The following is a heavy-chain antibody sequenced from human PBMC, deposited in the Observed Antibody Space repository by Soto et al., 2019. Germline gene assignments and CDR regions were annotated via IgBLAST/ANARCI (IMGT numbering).Heavy chain of an antibody. J-gene: IGHJ4*02. V-gene: IGHV3-7*01. CDR3: ARDRMGDDYFDY. CDR2: IKQDGNRT. D-gene: IGHD3-16*01. CDR1: GFTFNSYW. Sequence: GGSLRLSCAASGFTFNSYWMHWVRQAPGKGLEWVANIKQDGNRTYYADSVKGRFTISRDNAKNSLYLQMDSLRAEDAALYFCARDRMGDDYFDYLGPGTQVTVSS.